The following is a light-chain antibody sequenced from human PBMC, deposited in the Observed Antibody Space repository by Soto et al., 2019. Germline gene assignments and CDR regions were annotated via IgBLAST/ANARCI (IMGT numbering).Light chain of an antibody. Sequence: QSVLTQPPSVSAAPGQKVTFSCSGSSSNIGKNYVSWYQQVPGTAPKLLIYEDNKRRSGIPDRFSGSKSGTSATLGITGLQTGDEADYYCGTWDSSPSVFVFGTGTKLTVL. V-gene: IGLV1-51*02. CDR1: SSNIGKNY. CDR2: EDN. J-gene: IGLJ1*01. CDR3: GTWDSSPSVFV.